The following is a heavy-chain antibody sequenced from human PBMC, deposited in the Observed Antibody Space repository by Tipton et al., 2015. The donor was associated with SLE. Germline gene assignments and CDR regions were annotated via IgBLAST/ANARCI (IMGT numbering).Heavy chain of an antibody. CDR2: ISSSSSTI. V-gene: IGHV3-48*01. CDR3: ARTETAMVSYYFDY. J-gene: IGHJ4*02. CDR1: GFTFSSYS. D-gene: IGHD5-18*01. Sequence: QLVQSGGGLVQPGGSLRLSCAASGFTFSSYSMNWVRQAPGKGLEWVSYISSSSSTIYYADSVKGRFTISRDNAKNSLYLQMNSLRAEDTAVYYCARTETAMVSYYFDYWGQGTLVTVSS.